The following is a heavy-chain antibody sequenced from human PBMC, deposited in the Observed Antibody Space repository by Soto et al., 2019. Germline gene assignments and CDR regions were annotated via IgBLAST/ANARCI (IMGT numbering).Heavy chain of an antibody. CDR2: LNAGNGAT. CDR3: ARGGRQDMDTAIDYYGMDV. J-gene: IGHJ6*02. CDR1: GYTFANYA. V-gene: IGHV1-3*01. Sequence: ASVKVSCTASGYTFANYAVHWLRQAPGQGLEWMGWLNAGNGATKYAPTFQDRVTISRDTSTSIAYMELSSLRSEDTAVYYCARGGRQDMDTAIDYYGMDVWGQGTTVTVSS. D-gene: IGHD5-18*01.